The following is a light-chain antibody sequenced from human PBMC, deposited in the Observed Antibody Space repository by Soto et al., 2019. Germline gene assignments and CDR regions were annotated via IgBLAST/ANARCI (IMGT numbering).Light chain of an antibody. CDR3: QQYNNWWT. CDR2: GAS. Sequence: EILMTQSPATLSVSPGERATLSCRASQSVSSNLAWYQQKPGQAPRLLIYGASTRATGIPARFSGSGSGTEFTPTISSLQSEDFAVYYCQQYNNWWTFGQGTKVEIK. V-gene: IGKV3-15*01. J-gene: IGKJ1*01. CDR1: QSVSSN.